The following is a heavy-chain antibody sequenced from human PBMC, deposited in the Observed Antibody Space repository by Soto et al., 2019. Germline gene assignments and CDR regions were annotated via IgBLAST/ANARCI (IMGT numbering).Heavy chain of an antibody. J-gene: IGHJ4*02. D-gene: IGHD6-13*01. CDR3: AKERWAAAGTPTLAY. CDR1: GFTFSSYA. Sequence: EVQLLESGGGLVQPGGSLRLSGAASGFTFSSYAMSWVRQAPGKGLEWVSAISGGTRRTYYADSVKGRFTISRDNSKNTLYLQMNSLRAEDTAVYYCAKERWAAAGTPTLAYWGQGTLVTVSS. CDR2: ISGGTRRT. V-gene: IGHV3-23*01.